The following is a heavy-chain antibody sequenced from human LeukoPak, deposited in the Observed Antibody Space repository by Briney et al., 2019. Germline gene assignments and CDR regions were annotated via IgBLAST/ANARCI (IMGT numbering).Heavy chain of an antibody. CDR2: YYWKNSI. CDR3: AGVMGSYGDSAF. D-gene: IGHD3-16*01. Sequence: GGSLRLSCAASGFTFSSFSRKWVRQAPGKGLEGVFYHYYWKNSIYSAVSLKGRFHITNNNDQSSLYLQMDSLRADDTAVYYCAGVMGSYGDSAFWGQGTLVSVSS. J-gene: IGHJ4*02. V-gene: IGHV3-48*04. CDR1: GFTFSSFS.